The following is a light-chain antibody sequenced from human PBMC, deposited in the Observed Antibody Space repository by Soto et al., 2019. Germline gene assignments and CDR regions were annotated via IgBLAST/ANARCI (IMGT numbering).Light chain of an antibody. CDR2: DAS. CDR1: QNSNSSY. J-gene: IGKJ4*01. Sequence: DIVLTQSPDTLSLSPGERATLSCRARQNSNSSYLAWYQQKPGQAPRLLIYDASSRATGIPDRFSGSGSGTEFTLTISSLQSEDFAIYYCQPYNNWPLTFGGGTKVDIK. CDR3: QPYNNWPLT. V-gene: IGKV3-15*01.